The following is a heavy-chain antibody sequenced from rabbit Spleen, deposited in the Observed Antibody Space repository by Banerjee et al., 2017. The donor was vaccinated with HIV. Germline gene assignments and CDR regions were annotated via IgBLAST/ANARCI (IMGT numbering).Heavy chain of an antibody. CDR2: IDPIFDIT. D-gene: IGHD1-1*01. J-gene: IGHJ4*01. CDR1: GFSFSNKAV. Sequence: QEQLVESGGGLVQPGGSLKLSCTASGFSFSNKAVMCWVRQAPGKGLEWIGYIDPIFDITYFANWAKGRFTISKTSSTTVTLQMTSLTAADTATYFCARAISNTYRNFNLWGQGTLVTVS. V-gene: IGHV1S45*01. CDR3: ARAISNTYRNFNL.